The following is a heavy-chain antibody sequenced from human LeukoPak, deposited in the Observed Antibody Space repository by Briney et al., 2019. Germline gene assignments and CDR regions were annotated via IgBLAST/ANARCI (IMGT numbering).Heavy chain of an antibody. CDR2: ISPGSTTI. V-gene: IGHV3-48*04. D-gene: IGHD4-17*01. Sequence: GQSLRLSCAASGFTFRGHGMSWVRQAPGKGLEWVSYISPGSTTIYYAESVQGRFTVSRDDAKNSLYLQVNSLSAEDTAVYYCARIRGPTVYTYYMDVWGKGTTVTVSS. CDR1: GFTFRGHG. CDR3: ARIRGPTVYTYYMDV. J-gene: IGHJ6*03.